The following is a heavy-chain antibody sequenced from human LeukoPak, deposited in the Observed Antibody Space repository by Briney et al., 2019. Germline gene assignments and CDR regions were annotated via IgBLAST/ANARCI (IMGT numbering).Heavy chain of an antibody. J-gene: IGHJ4*02. CDR2: MNPNNGGS. D-gene: IGHD6-25*01. CDR1: GYTFTNYH. V-gene: IGHV1-8*03. Sequence: ASVTVSCKASGYTFTNYHINWVRQATGQGLEWMGWMNPNNGGSGYARKFQGRVTITRDTSISTSYMELRSLRSDDTAVYFCARTTSFTASGYDYWGQGTLVTVSS. CDR3: ARTTSFTASGYDY.